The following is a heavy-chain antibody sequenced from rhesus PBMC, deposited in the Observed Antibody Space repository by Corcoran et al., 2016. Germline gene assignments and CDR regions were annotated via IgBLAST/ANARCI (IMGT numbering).Heavy chain of an antibody. V-gene: IGHV4-106*01. Sequence: QVQLQESGPGLVEPSETLSLTCAVSGGSINDGNYWSWIRQIPGKALEWIGYVDGANGHTTSNPSLHNLITISMDPSKNLFSLKLTSLTAADSATYYCARWYARASRNWLDAFDFWGQGLRVTVSS. J-gene: IGHJ3*01. D-gene: IGHD2-2*01. CDR2: VDGANGHT. CDR1: GGSINDGNY. CDR3: ARWYARASRNWLDAFDF.